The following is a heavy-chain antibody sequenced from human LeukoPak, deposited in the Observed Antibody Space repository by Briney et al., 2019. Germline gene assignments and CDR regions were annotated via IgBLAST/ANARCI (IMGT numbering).Heavy chain of an antibody. V-gene: IGHV3-49*03. D-gene: IGHD5-24*01. CDR3: TRDPLFGWLDPEGY. Sequence: GGSLRLSCTASGFSFGDYAMSWFRQAPGKGLEWVGFIRSKAYGGTTEYAASVKGRFTISRDDSKSIAYLQMNSLKTEDTAVYHCTRDPLFGWLDPEGYWGQGTLVTVSS. CDR1: GFSFGDYA. J-gene: IGHJ4*02. CDR2: IRSKAYGGTT.